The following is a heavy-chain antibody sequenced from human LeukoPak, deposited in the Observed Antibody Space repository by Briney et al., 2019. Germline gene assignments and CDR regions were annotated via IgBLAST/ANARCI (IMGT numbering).Heavy chain of an antibody. D-gene: IGHD6-19*01. J-gene: IGHJ4*02. CDR1: GFTFSSYG. V-gene: IGHV3-33*01. CDR3: ARLGSGWHFDY. CDR2: IWYDGSNK. Sequence: GGSLRLSCAASGFTFSSYGMHWVRQAPGKGLEGVAVIWYDGSNKYYADSVKGRFTISRDNSKNTLDLQMSSLRAEDTAVYYCARLGSGWHFDYWGQGTLVTVSS.